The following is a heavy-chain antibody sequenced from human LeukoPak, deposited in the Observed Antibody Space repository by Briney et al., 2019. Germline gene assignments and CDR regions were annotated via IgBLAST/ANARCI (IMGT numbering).Heavy chain of an antibody. J-gene: IGHJ3*02. V-gene: IGHV3-53*01. CDR1: GLTVSSNY. Sequence: PGGSLRLSCAASGLTVSSNYMTWVRQAPGKGLEWVSVLYSGGSTYYADSVKGRFTISRDNSKNTLYLQMNSLRAEDTAVYYCARGGYSSSWYSVGDAFDIWGQGTMVTVSS. D-gene: IGHD6-13*01. CDR2: LYSGGST. CDR3: ARGGYSSSWYSVGDAFDI.